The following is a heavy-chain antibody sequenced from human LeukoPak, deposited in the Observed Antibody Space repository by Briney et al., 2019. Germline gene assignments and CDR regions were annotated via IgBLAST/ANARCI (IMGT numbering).Heavy chain of an antibody. D-gene: IGHD3-9*01. CDR3: ASRNDILTGYVFDF. CDR1: GGSVSSSIYY. J-gene: IGHJ4*02. Sequence: PSETLSPTCTVSGGSVSSSIYYWGWIRQPPGKGLEWIGSIYYSGSTSYNPSLKSRVTISVDTSKNQFSLKLTSVTAADTAVYYCASRNDILTGYVFDFWGQGTLVTVSS. V-gene: IGHV4-39*01. CDR2: IYYSGST.